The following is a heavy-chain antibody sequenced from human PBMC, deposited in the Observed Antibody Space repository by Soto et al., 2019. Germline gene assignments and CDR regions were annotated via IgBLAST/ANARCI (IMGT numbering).Heavy chain of an antibody. V-gene: IGHV1-8*01. D-gene: IGHD5-12*01. CDR1: GYTFTSYD. CDR3: ARGRRRVVPGYNWFDP. CDR2: MNPTSGNT. Sequence: ASVKVSCKASGYTFTSYDINSVRQATGQGLEWMGWMNPTSGNTGYAQKFQGRVTMTRNTSISTAYMELSSLRSEDTAVYYCARGRRRVVPGYNWFDPWGQGTLVTV. J-gene: IGHJ5*02.